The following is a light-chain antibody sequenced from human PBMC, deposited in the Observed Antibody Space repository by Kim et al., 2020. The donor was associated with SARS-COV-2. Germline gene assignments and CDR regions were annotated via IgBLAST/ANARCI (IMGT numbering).Light chain of an antibody. V-gene: IGKV4-1*01. CDR1: QSVLFSANNQNC. J-gene: IGKJ4*01. Sequence: ATINCQSSQSVLFSANNQNCLAWYQQKPGQPPKLLIYWASARESGVPDRFSGGGFGTDFTLTISSLQAEDVAVYYCQQYYTTPHTFGGGTKVDIK. CDR2: WAS. CDR3: QQYYTTPHT.